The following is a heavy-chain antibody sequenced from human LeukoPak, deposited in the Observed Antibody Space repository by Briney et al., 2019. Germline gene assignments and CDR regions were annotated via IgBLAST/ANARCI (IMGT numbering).Heavy chain of an antibody. Sequence: GASVYVSCKASGYTFTGRYIHWMRQAPGQGLEWMGWVSPKSGDTQYAQKFQGRVTMTRDTSISTAYTELSGLRSDDTAVYYCATDLSSTSNWELDYWGQGTLVTVSS. CDR3: ATDLSSTSNWELDY. V-gene: IGHV1-2*02. J-gene: IGHJ4*02. D-gene: IGHD7-27*01. CDR2: VSPKSGDT. CDR1: GYTFTGRY.